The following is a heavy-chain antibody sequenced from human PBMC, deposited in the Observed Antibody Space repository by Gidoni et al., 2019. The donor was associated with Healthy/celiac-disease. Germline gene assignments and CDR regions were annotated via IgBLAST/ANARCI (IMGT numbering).Heavy chain of an antibody. CDR3: ARHRGEFSYFDY. D-gene: IGHD3-16*01. CDR1: GCSFTSYW. J-gene: IGHJ4*02. V-gene: IGHV5-51*01. CDR2: IYPGDSDT. Sequence: EVQLVQSGAEVKKPGESRKISCKGSGCSFTSYWLGGVRQMPGKGLEWMGIIYPGDSDTSYSPSFQGQVTTSADKSISTAYLQWSSLKASATAMYYCARHRGEFSYFDYWGQGTLVTVSS.